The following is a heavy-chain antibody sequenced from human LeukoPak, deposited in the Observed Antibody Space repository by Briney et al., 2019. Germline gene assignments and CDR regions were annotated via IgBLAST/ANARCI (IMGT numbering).Heavy chain of an antibody. CDR1: GFTFSSYA. J-gene: IGHJ4*02. D-gene: IGHD6-6*01. Sequence: GGSLRLSCAASGFTFSSYAMSWVRQAPGKGLEWVPTISGSGGSTYYADSLKGRFTISRDNSKNTLYLQMNSLRAEDTAVYYCANGKYQLVLFRDWGQGTLVTVSS. CDR2: ISGSGGST. V-gene: IGHV3-23*01. CDR3: ANGKYQLVLFRD.